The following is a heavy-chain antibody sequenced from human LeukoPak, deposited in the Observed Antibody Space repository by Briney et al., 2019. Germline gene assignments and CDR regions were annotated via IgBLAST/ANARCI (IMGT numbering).Heavy chain of an antibody. CDR2: ISHDGSNN. J-gene: IGHJ4*02. Sequence: PGGSLRLSCAASGFTFSNYGMHWVRQAPGKGLEWVVVISHDGSNNNYADSAKGRFTISRDNSKNTLYLQMNSLRPEDTAVYYCAKVRVGTAHFDYWGQGTLVTVSS. D-gene: IGHD2-15*01. CDR1: GFTFSNYG. CDR3: AKVRVGTAHFDY. V-gene: IGHV3-30*18.